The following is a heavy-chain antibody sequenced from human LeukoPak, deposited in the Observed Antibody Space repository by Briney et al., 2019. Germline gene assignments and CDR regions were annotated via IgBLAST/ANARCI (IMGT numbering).Heavy chain of an antibody. J-gene: IGHJ3*01. V-gene: IGHV3-30*04. CDR2: ISYDGRNE. D-gene: IGHD2-2*02. CDR1: GFSFSTYA. Sequence: GRSLRLSCAASGFSFSTYAMHWVRQAPGKGLEWVAVISYDGRNEYYADSVKGRFTISRDNSKNTLYLQMNSLRAEDTAIYYCARDLYTERGDLWGQGTMVTVSS. CDR3: ARDLYTERGDL.